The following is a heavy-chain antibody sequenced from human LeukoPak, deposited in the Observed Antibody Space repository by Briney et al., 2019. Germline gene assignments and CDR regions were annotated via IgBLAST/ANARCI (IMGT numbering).Heavy chain of an antibody. J-gene: IGHJ5*02. CDR1: GYSISSGYY. V-gene: IGHV4-38-2*02. CDR3: ARVQRGYSGRTTPQNNWFDP. D-gene: IGHD5-12*01. CDR2: IYHSGST. Sequence: PSETLSLTCTVSGYSISSGYYWGWIRPPPGKGLEWIGHIYHSGSTYYNPSLKSRVTISVDTSKNQFSLKLSSVTAADPAVYYCARVQRGYSGRTTPQNNWFDPWGQGTLVTVSS.